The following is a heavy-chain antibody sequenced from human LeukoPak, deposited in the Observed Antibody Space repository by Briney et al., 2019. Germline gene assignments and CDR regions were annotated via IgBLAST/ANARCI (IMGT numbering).Heavy chain of an antibody. CDR1: GGSFSGYY. CDR3: ARGSQLWFGESPFDY. V-gene: IGHV4-34*01. CDR2: INHSGST. Sequence: SETLSLTCAVYGGSFSGYYWSWIRQPPGKGLEWIAEINHSGSTNYNPSLKSRVTISVDTSKNQFSLKLSSVTAADTAVYYCARGSQLWFGESPFDYWGQGTLVTVSS. J-gene: IGHJ4*02. D-gene: IGHD3-10*01.